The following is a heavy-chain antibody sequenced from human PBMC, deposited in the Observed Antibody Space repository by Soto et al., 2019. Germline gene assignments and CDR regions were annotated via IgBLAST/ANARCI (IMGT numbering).Heavy chain of an antibody. J-gene: IGHJ5*02. CDR1: GLTVSSNY. CDR3: ARQYGGYGWFDT. CDR2: IYSGGSK. Sequence: EVQLVESGGGLVQPGGSLRLACAASGLTVSSNYMNWVRQAPGKGLEWVSVIYSGGSKYYADSVKGRFTISRDNSKNTLYREMDSLRAEDTAVYDWARQYGGYGWFDTWGQGTPVTVSS. D-gene: IGHD5-12*01. V-gene: IGHV3-66*04.